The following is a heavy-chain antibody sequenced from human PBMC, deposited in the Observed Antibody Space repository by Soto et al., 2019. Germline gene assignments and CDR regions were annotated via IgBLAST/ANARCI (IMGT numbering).Heavy chain of an antibody. J-gene: IGHJ6*02. CDR1: GTIFSSYT. CDR2: IIPILGET. Sequence: QVQLVQSGAEVKKPGSSVRVSCKASGTIFSSYTISWVRQAPGQGLEWMGRIIPILGETNSAQKFQGRVTLTADKSTNTAFMPLKRLRLEDTAVYFCARGLGGRMDDWGQGTTVTVSS. D-gene: IGHD3-16*01. CDR3: ARGLGGRMDD. V-gene: IGHV1-69*08.